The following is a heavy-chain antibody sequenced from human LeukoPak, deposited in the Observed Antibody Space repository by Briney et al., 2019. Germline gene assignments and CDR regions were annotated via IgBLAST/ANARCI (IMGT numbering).Heavy chain of an antibody. Sequence: GGPLRLSCAASGFTFSSYWMAWVRQAPGKGLEWVANIKHNGDDLNYVDSVEGRFTIYRDNAQNALYLHMTSLRAEDRAVYYCARELRTFDSWGQGTMVTVSS. CDR2: IKHNGDDL. CDR1: GFTFSSYW. D-gene: IGHD3-16*01. V-gene: IGHV3-7*01. J-gene: IGHJ4*02. CDR3: ARELRTFDS.